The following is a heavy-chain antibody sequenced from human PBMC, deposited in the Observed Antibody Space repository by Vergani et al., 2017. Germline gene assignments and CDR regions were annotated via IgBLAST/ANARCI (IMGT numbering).Heavy chain of an antibody. CDR1: GFTFSSYD. D-gene: IGHD3-10*01. Sequence: EVQLVESGGGLVQPGGSLRLSCAASGFTFSSYDMHWVRQATGKGLEWVSAIGTAGDTYYPGSVKGRFTISRENAKNTLYLQMNSLRAEDTAVYYCARVPVWFGELPESVNDAFDIWGQGTMVTVSS. V-gene: IGHV3-13*01. CDR3: ARVPVWFGELPESVNDAFDI. J-gene: IGHJ3*02. CDR2: IGTAGDT.